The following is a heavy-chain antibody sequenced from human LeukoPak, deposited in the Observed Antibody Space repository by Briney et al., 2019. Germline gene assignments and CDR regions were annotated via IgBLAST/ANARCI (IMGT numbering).Heavy chain of an antibody. CDR3: ARHIGILGKWGFDY. D-gene: IGHD2/OR15-2a*01. CDR1: GASITSNW. Sequence: SGTLSLTCAVSGASITSNWWSWVRQSPGKGLEWIGEIHHSASPNYNTSLKSRVTLSLDKSQNQFSLKVTSVTAADTAVYYCARHIGILGKWGFDYWGQGTLVTVSS. J-gene: IGHJ4*02. CDR2: IHHSASP. V-gene: IGHV4-4*02.